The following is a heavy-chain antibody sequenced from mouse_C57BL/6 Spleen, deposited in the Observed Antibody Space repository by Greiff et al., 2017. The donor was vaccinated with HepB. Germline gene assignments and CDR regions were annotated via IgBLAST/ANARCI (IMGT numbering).Heavy chain of an antibody. CDR2: IRNKANGYTT. D-gene: IGHD1-2*01. CDR1: GFTFTDYY. V-gene: IGHV7-3*01. CDR3: ARRTTALDY. Sequence: EVKLVESGGGLVQPGGSLSLSCAASGFTFTDYYMSWVRQPPGKALEWLGFIRNKANGYTTEYSASVKGRFTISRDNSQSILYLQMNALRAEDSATYYCARRTTALDYWGQGTTLTVSS. J-gene: IGHJ2*01.